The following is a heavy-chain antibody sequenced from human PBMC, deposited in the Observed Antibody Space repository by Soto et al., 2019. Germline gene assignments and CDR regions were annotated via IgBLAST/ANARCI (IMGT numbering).Heavy chain of an antibody. CDR2: ISAYNGNT. CDR1: GYTFTSYG. Sequence: QVQLVQSGAEVKKPGASVKVYCKASGYTFTSYGISWVRQAPGQGLEWMGWISAYNGNTNYAQKLQGRVTMTTDTSTSTAYMELRSLRSDDTAVYYCAREASGYSGYDLADPNWFDPCGQGTLVTVSS. V-gene: IGHV1-18*04. CDR3: AREASGYSGYDLADPNWFDP. D-gene: IGHD5-12*01. J-gene: IGHJ5*02.